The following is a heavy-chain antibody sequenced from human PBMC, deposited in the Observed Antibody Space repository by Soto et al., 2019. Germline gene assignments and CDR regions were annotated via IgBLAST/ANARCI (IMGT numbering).Heavy chain of an antibody. Sequence: QVQLQESGPGLVKPSETLSLTCTVSGGSISSYYWSWIRQPPGKGLEWIGYIYYSGSTNYNPSLKSRVTISVDTSTNPCSLKLSSVTAADTAVYYCARLYGLDAFDIWGQGTMVTVSS. D-gene: IGHD3-16*02. CDR2: IYYSGST. V-gene: IGHV4-59*08. J-gene: IGHJ3*02. CDR1: GGSISSYY. CDR3: ARLYGLDAFDI.